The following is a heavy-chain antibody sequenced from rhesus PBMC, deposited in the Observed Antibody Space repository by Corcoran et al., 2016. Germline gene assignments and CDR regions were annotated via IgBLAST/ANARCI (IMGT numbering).Heavy chain of an antibody. CDR2: IYGSGGSN. V-gene: IGHV4S14*01. CDR3: ARVGSSWSEWDTVGTEWYFDL. J-gene: IGHJ2*01. Sequence: QVQLQESGPGLVKPSETLSLTCAVSGYSISRGYYWGWIRQPPGKGLEWIGSIYGSGGSNYLNPSLKNRGTLTVDTAKNPFSLKLCSVTAADTAVYYCARVGSSWSEWDTVGTEWYFDLWGPGTPITISS. CDR1: GYSISRGYY. D-gene: IGHD5-42*01.